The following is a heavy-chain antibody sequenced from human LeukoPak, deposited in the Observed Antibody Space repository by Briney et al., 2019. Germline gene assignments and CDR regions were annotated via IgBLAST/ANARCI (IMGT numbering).Heavy chain of an antibody. CDR1: GFTVSSNY. Sequence: GGSLRLSCAASGFTVSSNYMCWVRQAPGKGLEWVSVIYSGGTTYYADSVKGRFTISRDNSKNTLYLQMNSLRAEDTAVYYCAMFIAAADTAWGQGTLVTVSS. CDR2: IYSGGTT. V-gene: IGHV3-66*01. D-gene: IGHD6-13*01. CDR3: AMFIAAADTA. J-gene: IGHJ5*02.